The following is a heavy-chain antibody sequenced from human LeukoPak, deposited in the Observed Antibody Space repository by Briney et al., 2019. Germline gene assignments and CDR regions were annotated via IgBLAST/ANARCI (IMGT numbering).Heavy chain of an antibody. CDR1: GYTFTSYG. D-gene: IGHD2-15*01. J-gene: IGHJ6*02. CDR2: ISAYNGNT. CDR3: ARAEDGGYCSGGSCYPVFYGMDV. V-gene: IGHV1-18*01. Sequence: ASVKVSCKASGYTFTSYGISWVRQAPGQGLEWMGWISAYNGNTYYAQKLQGRVTMTTDTSTSTAYMELRSLRSEDTAVYYCARAEDGGYCSGGSCYPVFYGMDVWGQGTTVTVSS.